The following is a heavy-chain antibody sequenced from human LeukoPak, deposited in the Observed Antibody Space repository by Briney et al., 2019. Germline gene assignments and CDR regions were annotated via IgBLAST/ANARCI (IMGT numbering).Heavy chain of an antibody. D-gene: IGHD2-2*01. CDR1: GFTFSSYS. CDR3: RTSFRSDAYYYYGMDV. V-gene: IGHV3-23*01. Sequence: GGSLRLSCAASGFTFSSYSMNWVRQAPGKGLEWVSAISGSGGSTYYADSVKGRFTISRDNSKNTLYLQMNSLRAEDTAVYYCRTSFRSDAYYYYGMDVWGQGTTVTVSS. CDR2: ISGSGGST. J-gene: IGHJ6*02.